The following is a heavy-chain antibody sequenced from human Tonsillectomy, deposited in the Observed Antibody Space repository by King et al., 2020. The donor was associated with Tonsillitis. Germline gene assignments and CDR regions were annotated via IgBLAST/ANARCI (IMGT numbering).Heavy chain of an antibody. CDR2: ISGSGGST. D-gene: IGHD6-19*01. CDR3: AKYTWYSSGGNHYGMDV. V-gene: IGHV3-23*04. CDR1: GFTFSSYA. J-gene: IGHJ6*02. Sequence: VQLVESGGGLVQPGGSLRLSCAASGFTFSSYAMSWVRQAPGKGLEWVSAISGSGGSTYYADSVKGRFTISRDNSKNTLYLQMNSLRAEDTAVYYCAKYTWYSSGGNHYGMDVWGQGTTVTVSS.